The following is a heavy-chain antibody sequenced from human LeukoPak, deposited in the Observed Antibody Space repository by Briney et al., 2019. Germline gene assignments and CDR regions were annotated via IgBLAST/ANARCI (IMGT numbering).Heavy chain of an antibody. J-gene: IGHJ5*02. V-gene: IGHV3-48*01. CDR2: ISSSSSTI. Sequence: GGSLRLSCAASGFTFSSYSMNWVRQAPGKGLEWVSYISSSSSTIYYADSVKGRFTISRDNAKNSLYLQMNSLRAEDTAVYYCARDLGYLAAAANWFDPWGQGTLVTVSS. D-gene: IGHD6-13*01. CDR3: ARDLGYLAAAANWFDP. CDR1: GFTFSSYS.